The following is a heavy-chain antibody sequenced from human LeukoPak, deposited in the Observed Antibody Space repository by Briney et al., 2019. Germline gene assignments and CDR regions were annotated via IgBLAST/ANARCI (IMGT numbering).Heavy chain of an antibody. CDR1: GFTFTSYS. Sequence: GGSLRLSCAASGFTFTSYSMNWVRQAPGKGLEWVSTISGGGGSTYYADSVKGRFTISRDNSKNTLYLQVNSLRAEDTAVYYCAKDRDYGGNSNQDYWGQGTLVTVSS. D-gene: IGHD4-23*01. CDR2: ISGGGGST. J-gene: IGHJ4*02. CDR3: AKDRDYGGNSNQDY. V-gene: IGHV3-23*01.